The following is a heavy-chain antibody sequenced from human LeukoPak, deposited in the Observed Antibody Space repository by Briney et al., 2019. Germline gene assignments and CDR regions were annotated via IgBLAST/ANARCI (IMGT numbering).Heavy chain of an antibody. CDR3: ARAGGRADSSGWYDAFDI. V-gene: IGHV4-59*01. D-gene: IGHD6-19*01. CDR2: IYYSGST. J-gene: IGHJ3*02. CDR1: GGSISSYY. Sequence: SETLSLTCTVSGGSISSYYWSWIRQPPGKGLEWIGYIYYSGSTNYNPSLKSRVTISVDTSKNQFSLKLSSVTAADTAVYYCARAGGRADSSGWYDAFDIWGQGTMVTVSS.